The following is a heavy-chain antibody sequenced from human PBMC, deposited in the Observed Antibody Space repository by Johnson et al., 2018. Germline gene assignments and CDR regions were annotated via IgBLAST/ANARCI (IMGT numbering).Heavy chain of an antibody. J-gene: IGHJ3*02. V-gene: IGHV3-48*04. D-gene: IGHD4-23*01. Sequence: EVQLLETGGGLVQPGGSLRLSCAAFGFTFSRYSMNWVRQAPGKGLEWVSYISSSGSTIYYADSVKGRFTISRDNAKNSLYLQMNSLRAEDTAVYYCAVRWPTSNDAFDIWGQGTMVTVSS. CDR3: AVRWPTSNDAFDI. CDR1: GFTFSRYS. CDR2: ISSSGSTI.